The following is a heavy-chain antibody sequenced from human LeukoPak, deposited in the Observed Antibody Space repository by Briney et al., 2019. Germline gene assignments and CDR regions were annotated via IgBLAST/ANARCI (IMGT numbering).Heavy chain of an antibody. V-gene: IGHV3-21*01. CDR3: ARDQGSYTDYEVDY. D-gene: IGHD5-12*01. CDR2: ISSSGTFI. Sequence: PGGSLRLSCVTSGFSFNRYSMNWVRQAPGKGLEWVSFISSSGTFIYYEDSVKGRFIITRDNAKKSLFRQLNSLRPEDTGVYYCARDQGSYTDYEVDYWGQGTLVTVSS. J-gene: IGHJ4*02. CDR1: GFSFNRYS.